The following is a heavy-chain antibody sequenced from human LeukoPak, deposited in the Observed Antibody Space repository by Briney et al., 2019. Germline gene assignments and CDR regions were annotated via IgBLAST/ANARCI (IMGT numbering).Heavy chain of an antibody. V-gene: IGHV1-8*01. CDR1: GYTFTSYD. Sequence: ASVKVSCKASGYTFTSYDINWVRQATGQGLEWMGWMNPNSGNTGYAQKFQGRVTMTRNTSISTAYMELSSLRSEDTAVYYCARSRYDFWSGYESKVPWRYYYYYMDVWGKGTTVTVSS. CDR2: MNPNSGNT. CDR3: ARSRYDFWSGYESKVPWRYYYYYMDV. D-gene: IGHD3-3*01. J-gene: IGHJ6*03.